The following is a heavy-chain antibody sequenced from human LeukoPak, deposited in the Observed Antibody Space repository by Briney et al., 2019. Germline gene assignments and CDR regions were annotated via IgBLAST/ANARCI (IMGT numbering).Heavy chain of an antibody. CDR1: AESFSDYY. V-gene: IGHV4-34*01. J-gene: IGHJ4*02. D-gene: IGHD3-10*01. CDR2: INHSGST. CDR3: ARRYPSVRGVNLRPQEVRKYYFDY. Sequence: SETLSLTCAVYAESFSDYYWSWIRQPPGKGLEWIGEINHSGSTNYNPSLKTRVTISIDTSNNQFSLKLSSVTAADTAVYYCARRYPSVRGVNLRPQEVRKYYFDYWGQGNLVNVSS.